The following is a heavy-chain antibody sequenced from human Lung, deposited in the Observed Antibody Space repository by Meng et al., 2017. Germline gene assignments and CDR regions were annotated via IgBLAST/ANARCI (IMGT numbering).Heavy chain of an antibody. CDR2: LIAVFDKT. Sequence: QVQLVQSGAEVKNPGSSVKVACKTSGGSFSTHTFSWVRQAPGQGLEWMGGLIAVFDKTKAAPRFQDRVTFTADESTSTAYMELSSLTFDDTAVYFCARGRRNEPLFDYWGQGTLVTVSS. D-gene: IGHD1-14*01. CDR1: GGSFSTHT. J-gene: IGHJ4*02. CDR3: ARGRRNEPLFDY. V-gene: IGHV1-69*13.